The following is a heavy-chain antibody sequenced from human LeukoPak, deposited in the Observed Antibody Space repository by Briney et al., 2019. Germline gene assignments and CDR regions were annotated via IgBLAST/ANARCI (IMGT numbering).Heavy chain of an antibody. Sequence: SGTLSLTCDVSGGSISTTNWWTWVRQPPGGGLEWIGEVHLNGRTHYSPSLESRVTMSVDMSENHVSLQLTSVTAADTAVYYCAREGGFYRPLDYSGPGTLVIVSA. J-gene: IGHJ4*02. V-gene: IGHV4-4*02. CDR3: AREGGFYRPLDY. D-gene: IGHD2/OR15-2a*01. CDR2: VHLNGRT. CDR1: GGSISTTNW.